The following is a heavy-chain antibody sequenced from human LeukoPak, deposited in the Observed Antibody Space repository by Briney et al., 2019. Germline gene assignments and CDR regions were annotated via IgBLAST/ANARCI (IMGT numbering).Heavy chain of an antibody. D-gene: IGHD3-22*01. Sequence: PSETLSLTCKVSYGSISSYYWSWIRQPPGKGLEWIGYIYYSGSTNYNPSLKSRVTISVDKSKNQFSLKLNSVTAADTAVYYCARGNYYDSTGYSSPIGFDRWGRGTLVTVSS. CDR3: ARGNYYDSTGYSSPIGFDR. CDR1: YGSISSYY. V-gene: IGHV4-59*12. J-gene: IGHJ4*02. CDR2: IYYSGST.